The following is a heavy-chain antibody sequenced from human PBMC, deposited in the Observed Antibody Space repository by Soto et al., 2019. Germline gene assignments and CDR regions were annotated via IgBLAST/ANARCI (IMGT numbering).Heavy chain of an antibody. CDR3: AKDGGGYCSSTSCLPIDY. CDR2: ISGSGGST. Sequence: EVQLLESGGGLVQPGGSLRLSCAASGFTFSSYAMSWVRQAPGKGLEWVSAISGSGGSTYYADSVKGRFTISRDNSKNTLYLQMNGLRAEDTAVYYCAKDGGGYCSSTSCLPIDYWGQGTLVTVSS. V-gene: IGHV3-23*01. CDR1: GFTFSSYA. J-gene: IGHJ4*02. D-gene: IGHD2-2*01.